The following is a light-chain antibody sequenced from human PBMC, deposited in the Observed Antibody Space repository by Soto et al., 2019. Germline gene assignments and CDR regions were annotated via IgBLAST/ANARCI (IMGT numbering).Light chain of an antibody. CDR3: HQYGKSPRT. CDR1: QIVTSYY. J-gene: IGKJ1*01. CDR2: GAF. V-gene: IGKV3-20*01. Sequence: DIVLTQSPGTLSLSPGERFTPSFMSSQIVTSYYLAWYHQAPGQAPRLLIYGAFNRATGISDRFSGSGSGTDFTLSISKLEPGDFGVYFCHQYGKSPRTFGQGTKVDI.